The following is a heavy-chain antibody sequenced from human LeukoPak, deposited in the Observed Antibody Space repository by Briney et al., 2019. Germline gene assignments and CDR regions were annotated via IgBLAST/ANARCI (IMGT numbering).Heavy chain of an antibody. CDR3: ASGYYAAY. Sequence: SVKVSCKASGGTFSSYAISWVRQAPGQGLEWMGRITPILGIANYAQKFQGRVTITADKSTSTAYMELSSLRSEDTAVYYCASGYYAAYWGQGTLVTVSS. CDR1: GGTFSSYA. V-gene: IGHV1-69*04. J-gene: IGHJ4*02. CDR2: ITPILGIA. D-gene: IGHD3-22*01.